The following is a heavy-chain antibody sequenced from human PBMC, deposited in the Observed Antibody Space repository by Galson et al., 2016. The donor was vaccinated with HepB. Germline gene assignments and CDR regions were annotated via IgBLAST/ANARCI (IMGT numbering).Heavy chain of an antibody. Sequence: SLRLSCAASGFTFSSYAMHWVRQAPGKGLEWMAIISFDGSDKYYADSVKGRFTISRDNSKNTLYLQMSSLRADDTAVYYCARTPYSSASRAKSYYFDYWGQGTLFTVSS. CDR1: GFTFSSYA. J-gene: IGHJ4*02. V-gene: IGHV3-30*04. CDR3: ARTPYSSASRAKSYYFDY. CDR2: ISFDGSDK. D-gene: IGHD6-6*01.